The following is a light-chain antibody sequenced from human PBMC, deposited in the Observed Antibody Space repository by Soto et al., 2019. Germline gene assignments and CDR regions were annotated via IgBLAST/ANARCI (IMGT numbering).Light chain of an antibody. V-gene: IGLV2-14*01. Sequence: QSVLTQPASVSGSPGQSITISCTGTSSDIGSYNYVSWYQHHPGKVPKLMIFEVTQRPSGISSRFSGSKTGNTASLTISGLQTADEADYYCTSYTTSTYVMFGGGTKLTVL. CDR2: EVT. CDR1: SSDIGSYNY. CDR3: TSYTTSTYVM. J-gene: IGLJ3*02.